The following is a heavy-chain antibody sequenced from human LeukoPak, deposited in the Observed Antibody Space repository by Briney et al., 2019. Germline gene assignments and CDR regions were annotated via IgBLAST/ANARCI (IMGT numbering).Heavy chain of an antibody. CDR3: ARLLSDYDWGYYYYMDV. Sequence: SETLSLTCTVSGGSISSSSYYWGWIRQPPGKGLEWIGSIYYSGSTYYNPSLKSRVTISVDTSKNQFSLKLSSVTAADTAVYYCARLLSDYDWGYYYYMDVWGKGTTVTVSS. CDR2: IYYSGST. V-gene: IGHV4-39*01. J-gene: IGHJ6*03. D-gene: IGHD5-12*01. CDR1: GGSISSSSYY.